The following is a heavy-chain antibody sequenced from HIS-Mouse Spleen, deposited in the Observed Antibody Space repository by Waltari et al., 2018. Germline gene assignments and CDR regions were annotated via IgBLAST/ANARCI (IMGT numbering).Heavy chain of an antibody. CDR2: IYYSGRT. CDR1: GGSISSSSYY. CDR3: AREIPYSSSWYDWYFDL. V-gene: IGHV4-39*07. D-gene: IGHD6-13*01. Sequence: QLQLQESGPGLVKPSETLSLTCTVSGGSISSSSYYWGWIRQPPGKGLEWIGSIYYSGRTYDNPASKSRVTISVDTSKNQFSLKLSSVTAADTAVYYCAREIPYSSSWYDWYFDLWGRGTLVTVSS. J-gene: IGHJ2*01.